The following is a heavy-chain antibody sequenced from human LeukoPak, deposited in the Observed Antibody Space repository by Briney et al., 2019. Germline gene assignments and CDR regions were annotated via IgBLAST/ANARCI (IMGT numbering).Heavy chain of an antibody. J-gene: IGHJ3*01. D-gene: IGHD2-15*01. CDR3: AKDRGGSSQLGDAFDV. Sequence: PGGSLRLSCAASGFSFSTYNMNWVRQAPGKGLEWVSSITSSSSYIYYADSVKGRFTISRDNAKNSLYLQMNSLRTDDTALYYCAKDRGGSSQLGDAFDVWGQGTMASVSS. CDR1: GFSFSTYN. V-gene: IGHV3-21*04. CDR2: ITSSSSYI.